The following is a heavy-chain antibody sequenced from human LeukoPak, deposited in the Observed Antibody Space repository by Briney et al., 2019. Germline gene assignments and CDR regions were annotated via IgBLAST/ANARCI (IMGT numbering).Heavy chain of an antibody. CDR1: GGTFTSYG. D-gene: IGHD4-17*01. CDR2: ISAYNGNT. Sequence: ASVKVSCKASGGTFTSYGISWVRQAPGQGLEWMGWISAYNGNTNYAQKLQGRVTMTTDTSTSTAYMELRSLRSDDTAVYYCARDSRYSDHYGSVYYYYGMDVWGQGTTVTVSS. J-gene: IGHJ6*02. CDR3: ARDSRYSDHYGSVYYYYGMDV. V-gene: IGHV1-18*01.